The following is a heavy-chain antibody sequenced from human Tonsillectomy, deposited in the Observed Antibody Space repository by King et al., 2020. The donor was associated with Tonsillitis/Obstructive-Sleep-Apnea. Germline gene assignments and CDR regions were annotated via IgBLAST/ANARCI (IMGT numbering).Heavy chain of an antibody. V-gene: IGHV3-23*04. CDR2: ISGSGGSI. CDR1: GFTFSSYA. Sequence: QLVQSGGGLVQPGGSLRLSCAASGFTFSSYAMSWVRQAPGKGLEWVAAISGSGGSIYYADSVKGRFTISRDNSKNTLYLQMNSLIAEDTAVYYCAKGIAVAPDAFDIWGQGTMVTVSS. CDR3: AKGIAVAPDAFDI. J-gene: IGHJ3*02. D-gene: IGHD6-19*01.